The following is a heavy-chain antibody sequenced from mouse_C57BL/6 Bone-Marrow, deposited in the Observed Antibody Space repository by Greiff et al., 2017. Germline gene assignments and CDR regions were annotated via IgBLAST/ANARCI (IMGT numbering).Heavy chain of an antibody. CDR2: ISDGGSYT. D-gene: IGHD2-4*01. J-gene: IGHJ3*01. Sequence: EVQGVESGGGLVKPGGSLKLSCAASGFTFSSYAMSWVRQTPEKRLEWVATISDGGSYTYYPDNVKGRFTISRDTAKNNLYLQMSHLKSEDTAMYYCARDKGYDYDGFAYWGQGTLVTVSA. V-gene: IGHV5-4*01. CDR3: ARDKGYDYDGFAY. CDR1: GFTFSSYA.